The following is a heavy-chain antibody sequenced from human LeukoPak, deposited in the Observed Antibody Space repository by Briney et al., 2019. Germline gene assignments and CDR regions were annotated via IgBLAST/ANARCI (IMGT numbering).Heavy chain of an antibody. Sequence: SETLSLICTVSGGSISSYYWSWIRQPPGKGLEWIGYIYYSGSTNYNPSLKSRVTISVDTSKNQFSLKLSSVTAADTAVYYCARVRCRGGSCYEGYYYYYGMDVWGQGTTVTVSS. V-gene: IGHV4-59*01. CDR2: IYYSGST. D-gene: IGHD2-15*01. CDR3: ARVRCRGGSCYEGYYYYYGMDV. J-gene: IGHJ6*02. CDR1: GGSISSYY.